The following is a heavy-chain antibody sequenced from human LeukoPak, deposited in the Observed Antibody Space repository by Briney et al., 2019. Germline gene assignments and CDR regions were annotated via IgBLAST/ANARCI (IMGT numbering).Heavy chain of an antibody. CDR2: IYDSGNT. CDR3: ARAGGYGLIDY. CDR1: GGSISSYY. V-gene: IGHV4-59*12. J-gene: IGHJ4*02. Sequence: SETLSLTCTVSGGSISSYYWSWIRQPPGKGLEWIGNIYDSGNTNYNPSLKSRVTISLDTSKNQFSLKVGSMTAADTAVYYCARAGGYGLIDYWGQGTMVTVSS. D-gene: IGHD5-18*01.